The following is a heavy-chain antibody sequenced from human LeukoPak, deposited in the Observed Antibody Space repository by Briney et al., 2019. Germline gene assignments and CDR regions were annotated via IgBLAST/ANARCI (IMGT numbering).Heavy chain of an antibody. J-gene: IGHJ4*02. V-gene: IGHV3-23*01. D-gene: IGHD3-10*01. CDR3: GVKHSGSFYDY. CDR1: GFTFSTYA. CDR2: ISGNGDST. Sequence: GGSLRLSCAASGFTFSTYAMSWVRQAPGKGLEWVSSISGNGDSTYYAGSVNGRFIISRDNSKSTLYLQVNSLRAEDTAMYYCGVKHSGSFYDYWGQGTLVTVSS.